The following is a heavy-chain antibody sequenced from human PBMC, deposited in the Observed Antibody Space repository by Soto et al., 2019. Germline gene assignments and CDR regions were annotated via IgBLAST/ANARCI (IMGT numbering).Heavy chain of an antibody. D-gene: IGHD3-9*01. CDR2: INHSGST. CDR1: GGSFSGYY. Sequence: SETLSLTCAVYGGSFSGYYWSWIRQPPGKGLEWIGEINHSGSTNYNPSLKSRVTISVDTSKNQFSLKLSPVTAADTAGFYCAGDGETYYDILPGPNWFDPWGKGTLVTVPS. J-gene: IGHJ5*02. CDR3: AGDGETYYDILPGPNWFDP. V-gene: IGHV4-34*01.